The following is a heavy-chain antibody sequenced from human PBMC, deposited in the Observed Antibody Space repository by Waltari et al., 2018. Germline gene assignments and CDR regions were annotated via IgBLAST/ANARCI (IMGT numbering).Heavy chain of an antibody. J-gene: IGHJ5*02. Sequence: QVQLQESGPGLVKPSETLSLTCTVSGGSLSSYYWSWIRQPPGKGLEWIGYIYYSGSTNYNPSLKSRVTISVDTSKNQFSLKLSSVTAADTAVYYCARHASDWFDPWGQGTLVTVSS. CDR2: IYYSGST. CDR3: ARHASDWFDP. D-gene: IGHD3-16*01. V-gene: IGHV4-59*08. CDR1: GGSLSSYY.